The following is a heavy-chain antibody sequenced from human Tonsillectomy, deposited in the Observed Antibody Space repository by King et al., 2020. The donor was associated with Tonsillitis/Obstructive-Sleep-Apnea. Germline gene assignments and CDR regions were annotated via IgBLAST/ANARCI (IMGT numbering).Heavy chain of an antibody. V-gene: IGHV4-4*02. Sequence: QLQESGPGLVKPSGTLSLTCAVSGGSLSSSNWWSWVRQPPGKGLEWIGEVYHSGTTNYNPSLKSRVTISVDKSKNQFSLKLSSVTAADTAVYYCAGHGGLAYSSPRDEEFFDYWGQGTLVTVSS. CDR1: GGSLSSSNW. CDR2: VYHSGTT. D-gene: IGHD6-13*01. J-gene: IGHJ4*02. CDR3: AGHGGLAYSSPRDEEFFDY.